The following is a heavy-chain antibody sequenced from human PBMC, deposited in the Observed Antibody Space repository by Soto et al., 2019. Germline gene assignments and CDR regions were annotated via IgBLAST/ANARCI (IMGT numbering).Heavy chain of an antibody. D-gene: IGHD3-9*01. CDR1: GGSISSSSYY. Sequence: SETLSLTCTVSGGSISSSSYYWGWIRQPPGKGLEWIGSIYYSGSTYYNPSLKSRVTISVDTSKNQFSLKLSSVTAADTAVYYCASTLVLRYFDWLFGPDYWGQGTLVTVSS. CDR3: ASTLVLRYFDWLFGPDY. CDR2: IYYSGST. J-gene: IGHJ4*02. V-gene: IGHV4-39*01.